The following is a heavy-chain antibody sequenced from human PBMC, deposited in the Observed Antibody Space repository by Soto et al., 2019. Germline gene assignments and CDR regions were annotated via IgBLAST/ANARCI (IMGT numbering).Heavy chain of an antibody. J-gene: IGHJ4*03. D-gene: IGHD2-8*02. CDR1: GGSFSGYY. V-gene: IGHV4-34*01. CDR2: INHSGST. CDR3: VRDIITGLFDY. Sequence: SETLSLTCAVYGGSFSGYYWTWIRQPPGTGLEWIGEINHSGSTNYNPSLKSRVTISVDTSKNQFSLKLTSVTAADTAVYYCVRDIITGLFDYLGHGTLLTVSS.